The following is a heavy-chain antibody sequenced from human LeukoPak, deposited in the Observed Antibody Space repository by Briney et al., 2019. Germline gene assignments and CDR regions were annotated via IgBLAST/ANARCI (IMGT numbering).Heavy chain of an antibody. J-gene: IGHJ5*02. CDR2: MNPNTGST. V-gene: IGHV1-8*01. CDR1: GFTFTGYD. D-gene: IGHD2-2*02. Sequence: ASVRVSCKASGFTFTGYDINWVRQATGQGLEWMGWMNPNTGSTGYAQKFQGRVTMTSDTSISTAYMELRSLRSEDTAVYYCVRDGEGAAISVNYWFDPWGQGTLVTVSS. CDR3: VRDGEGAAISVNYWFDP.